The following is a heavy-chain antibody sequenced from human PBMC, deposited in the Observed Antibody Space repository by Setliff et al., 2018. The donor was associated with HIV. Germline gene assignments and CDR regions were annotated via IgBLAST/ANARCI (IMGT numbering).Heavy chain of an antibody. CDR2: INHSGST. D-gene: IGHD3-9*01. J-gene: IGHJ6*02. V-gene: IGHV4-34*01. CDR3: AREVCDILTGYRYYYYYGMDF. CDR1: GGSFSGYY. Sequence: SETLSLTCAVYGGSFSGYYWSWIRQPPGKGLEWIGEINHSGSTNYNPSLKSRVTISVDTSKNQFSLKLSSVTAAYTAVYYCAREVCDILTGYRYYYYYGMDFWGQGTTVTVSS.